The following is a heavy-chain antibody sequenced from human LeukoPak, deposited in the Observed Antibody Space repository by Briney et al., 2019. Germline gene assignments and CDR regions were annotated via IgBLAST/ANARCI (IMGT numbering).Heavy chain of an antibody. Sequence: ASVKVSCKASGDTFIPYTFSWVRQAPGQGLEWIGRIIPSLDVANYAQKFQGRVTMTRDTSISTAYMELSRLRSDDTAVYYCARDYYGSGSYYIKNYWGQGTLVTVSS. CDR1: GDTFIPYT. D-gene: IGHD3-10*01. CDR3: ARDYYGSGSYYIKNY. J-gene: IGHJ4*02. CDR2: IIPSLDVA. V-gene: IGHV1-2*02.